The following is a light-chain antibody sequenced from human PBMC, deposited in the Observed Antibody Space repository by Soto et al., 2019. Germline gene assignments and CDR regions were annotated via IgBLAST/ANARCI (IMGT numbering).Light chain of an antibody. CDR1: QSVSSSY. Sequence: EIVLTQSPGTLSLSPGERATLSCRASQSVSSSYLAWYQQKPGQAPRLLIYGASSRATGIPDRFSGSGSGTDLPLTTRRLEPEDFAVYYCQQYGSSPRAFGQGTKVEIK. CDR2: GAS. CDR3: QQYGSSPRA. J-gene: IGKJ1*01. V-gene: IGKV3-20*01.